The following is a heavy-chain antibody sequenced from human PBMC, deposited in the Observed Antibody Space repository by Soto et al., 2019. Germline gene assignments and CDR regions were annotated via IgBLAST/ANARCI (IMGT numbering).Heavy chain of an antibody. CDR2: ISSSGGYI. V-gene: IGHV3-21*01. CDR3: ARVKFGGDRSPFDY. D-gene: IGHD4-17*01. CDR1: VFTFRSYT. J-gene: IGHJ4*02. Sequence: PRGALGVSCVVSVFTFRSYTMNWVRQAPGKGLEWVSSISSSGGYIYYADSVRGRFTISRDNAKNSLYLQMNSLRAEDTAAYYCARVKFGGDRSPFDYWGQGPLVTVSS.